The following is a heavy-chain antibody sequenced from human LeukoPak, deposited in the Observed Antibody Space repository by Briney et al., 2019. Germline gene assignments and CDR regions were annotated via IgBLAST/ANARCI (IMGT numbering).Heavy chain of an antibody. CDR2: IYPGDSDT. CDR3: ARRTASMEYLNL. Sequence: GESLKISCKGSGYSFTTYWIGWVRQMPGKGLEWMGTIYPGDSDTRYSPSFQGQVTISADKSTSAAYLQWSSLQASDTAIYYCARRTASMEYLNLWGRGTLVTVSS. CDR1: GYSFTTYW. J-gene: IGHJ2*01. D-gene: IGHD2/OR15-2a*01. V-gene: IGHV5-51*01.